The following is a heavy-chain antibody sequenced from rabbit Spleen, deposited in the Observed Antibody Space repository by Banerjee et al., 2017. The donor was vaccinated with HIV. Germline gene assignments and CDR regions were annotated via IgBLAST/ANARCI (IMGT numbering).Heavy chain of an antibody. CDR1: GFSFSRDYV. J-gene: IGHJ3*01. CDR3: AKSDAAGSWSLDL. Sequence: QEQLVESGGGLVKPEGSLKLSCTASGFSFSRDYVMCWVRQAPGKGLEWIGCIYPGSSGTTYYASWAKGRFTISKTSSTTVTLQMTSLTAADTATYFCAKSDAAGSWSLDLWGPGTLVTVS. V-gene: IGHV1S45*01. D-gene: IGHD4-2*01. CDR2: IYPGSSGTT.